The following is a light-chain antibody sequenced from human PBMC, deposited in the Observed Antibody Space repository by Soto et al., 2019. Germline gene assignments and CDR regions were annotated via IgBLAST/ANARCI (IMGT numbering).Light chain of an antibody. CDR2: ENN. CDR3: GTWDSSLGVV. CDR1: SSNIGNNY. Sequence: QSVLTQPPSVSAAPGQTVTISCSGSSSNIGNNYVSWYQQLPGTAPKLLIYENNKRPSGIPDRFSGSKSGTSATLGITGLQTGDEADYYCGTWDSSLGVVFGGGTKVTVL. V-gene: IGLV1-51*02. J-gene: IGLJ2*01.